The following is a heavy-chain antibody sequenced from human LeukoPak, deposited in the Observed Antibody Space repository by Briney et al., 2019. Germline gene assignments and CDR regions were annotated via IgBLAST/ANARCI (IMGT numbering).Heavy chain of an antibody. Sequence: GASVKVSCKASGGTSSSYAFSWVRQAPGQGLEWMGGIIPIFTTANYAQKFQGRVTITADESTSTVYMELSRLRSEDTAVYYCAREVEYYGSGSYWGVFDYWGQGTLVTVSS. V-gene: IGHV1-69*13. D-gene: IGHD3-10*01. J-gene: IGHJ4*02. CDR3: AREVEYYGSGSYWGVFDY. CDR1: GGTSSSYA. CDR2: IIPIFTTA.